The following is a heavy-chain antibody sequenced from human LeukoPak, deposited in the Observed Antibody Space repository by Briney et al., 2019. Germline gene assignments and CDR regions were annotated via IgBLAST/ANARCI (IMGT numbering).Heavy chain of an antibody. V-gene: IGHV5-51*01. J-gene: IGHJ4*02. Sequence: GESLKISCKGSGYSFTSYWIGWVRQMPGKGLEWMGIIYPGDSDIRYSPSFQGQVTISADKSISTAYLQWSSLKASDTAMYYCARHLYISTTGAPSDYWGQGTLVTVSS. CDR2: IYPGDSDI. D-gene: IGHD1-1*01. CDR3: ARHLYISTTGAPSDY. CDR1: GYSFTSYW.